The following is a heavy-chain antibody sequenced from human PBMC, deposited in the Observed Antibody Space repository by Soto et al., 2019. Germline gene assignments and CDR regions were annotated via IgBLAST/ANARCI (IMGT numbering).Heavy chain of an antibody. Sequence: SETLSLTCAVYGGSFSCYYWSWIRQPPGKGLEWIGEINHSGSTNYNPSLKSRVTISVDTSKNQFSLKLSSVTAADTAVYYCARGYYDILTGYTDAFDIWGQGTMVTVS. J-gene: IGHJ3*02. V-gene: IGHV4-34*01. CDR2: INHSGST. D-gene: IGHD3-9*01. CDR3: ARGYYDILTGYTDAFDI. CDR1: GGSFSCYY.